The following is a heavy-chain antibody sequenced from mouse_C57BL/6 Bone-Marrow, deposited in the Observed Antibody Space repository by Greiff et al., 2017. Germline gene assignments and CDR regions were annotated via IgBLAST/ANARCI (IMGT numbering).Heavy chain of an antibody. CDR2: IWTGGGT. Sequence: VQGVESGPGLVAPSQSLSITCTVSGFSLTSYAISWVRQPPGKGLEWLGVIWTGGGTNYNSALKSRLSISKDNSKSQVFLKMNSLQTDDTASYYCARLDSSGFAWFAYWGQGTLVTVSA. D-gene: IGHD3-2*02. J-gene: IGHJ3*01. CDR3: ARLDSSGFAWFAY. V-gene: IGHV2-9-1*01. CDR1: GFSLTSYA.